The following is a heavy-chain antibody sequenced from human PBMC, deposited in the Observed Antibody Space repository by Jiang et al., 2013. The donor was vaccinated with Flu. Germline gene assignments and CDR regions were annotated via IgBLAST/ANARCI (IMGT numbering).Heavy chain of an antibody. CDR1: GGSISSDTDY. Sequence: GSGLVKPSETLSLTCTVSGGSISSDTDYWGWVRQSPGKGLEWIGSMSPSGIIYYSPSLESRVTMSVDTSKNQFSLKLRSVTAADTAVFYCARHPFWSGAPDYWGQGTLVTVSS. V-gene: IGHV4-39*01. J-gene: IGHJ4*02. CDR2: MSPSGII. D-gene: IGHD3-3*01. CDR3: ARHPFWSGAPDY.